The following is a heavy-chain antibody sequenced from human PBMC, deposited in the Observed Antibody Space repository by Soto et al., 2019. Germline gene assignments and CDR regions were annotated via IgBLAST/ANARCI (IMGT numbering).Heavy chain of an antibody. D-gene: IGHD4-17*01. CDR3: APFGFTYGYYEGAFDI. V-gene: IGHV4-39*01. Sequence: LHLQESGPGLVKPSETLSLTCTVSGGSISSSSYYWGWIRQPPGKGLEWIGSIYYSGSTYYNPSLPSRVTIYVDTSQKQFSLKLSSVTAADTAVYYCAPFGFTYGYYEGAFDIWGQGPMVTVSS. CDR2: IYYSGST. CDR1: GGSISSSSYY. J-gene: IGHJ3*02.